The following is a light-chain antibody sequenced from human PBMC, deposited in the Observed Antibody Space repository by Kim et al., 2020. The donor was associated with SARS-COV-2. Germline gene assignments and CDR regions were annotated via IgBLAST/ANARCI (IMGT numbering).Light chain of an antibody. V-gene: IGLV3-19*01. Sequence: SSELTQDPAVSVALGQTVRITCQGDSLRSYYANWYQQKPGQAPVLVIYGKNNRPSGIPDRFSGSSSGNTASLTITGAQAEDEADYYCNSRDSSGKRVVFGGGTQLTVL. CDR1: SLRSYY. CDR2: GKN. CDR3: NSRDSSGKRVV. J-gene: IGLJ2*01.